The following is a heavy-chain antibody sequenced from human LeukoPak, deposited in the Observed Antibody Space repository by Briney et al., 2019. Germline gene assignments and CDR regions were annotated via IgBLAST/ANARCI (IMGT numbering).Heavy chain of an antibody. Sequence: SETLSLTCTVSGGSISSYYWSWIRQPPGKGLEWIGYIYYSGSTNYNPSLKSRVTISVDTSKNQFSLKLSSVTAADTAVYYCAREYGSGSYEYYFDYWGQGTLVTVSS. CDR1: GGSISSYY. CDR2: IYYSGST. V-gene: IGHV4-59*01. J-gene: IGHJ4*02. CDR3: AREYGSGSYEYYFDY. D-gene: IGHD3-10*01.